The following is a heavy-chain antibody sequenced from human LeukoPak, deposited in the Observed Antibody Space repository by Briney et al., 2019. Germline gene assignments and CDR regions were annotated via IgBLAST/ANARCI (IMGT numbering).Heavy chain of an antibody. Sequence: EGSLRLSCAASGFTFSSYWMSWVRQAPGMGLEWVANIKQDGSEKYYVDSVKGRFTISRDNAKNSLYLQMNSLRAEDTAVYYCARDVLVRYYDSSGYSDYWGQGTLVTVSS. CDR2: IKQDGSEK. CDR1: GFTFSSYW. D-gene: IGHD3-22*01. V-gene: IGHV3-7*01. CDR3: ARDVLVRYYDSSGYSDY. J-gene: IGHJ4*02.